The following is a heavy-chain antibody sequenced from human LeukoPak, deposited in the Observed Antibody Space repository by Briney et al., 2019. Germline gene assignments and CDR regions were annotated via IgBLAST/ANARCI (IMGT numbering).Heavy chain of an antibody. Sequence: SVKVSCTASGGTFSSYAISWVRQAPGQGLEWMGGIIPIFGTANYAQKFQGRVTITADESTSTAYMELSSLRSEDTAVYYCARDYYGSGSYGHWGQGTLVTVSS. CDR3: ARDYYGSGSYGH. CDR2: IIPIFGTA. V-gene: IGHV1-69*13. J-gene: IGHJ4*02. CDR1: GGTFSSYA. D-gene: IGHD3-10*01.